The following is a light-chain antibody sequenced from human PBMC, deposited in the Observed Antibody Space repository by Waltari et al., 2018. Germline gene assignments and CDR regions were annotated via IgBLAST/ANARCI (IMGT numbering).Light chain of an antibody. V-gene: IGLV3-25*03. CDR1: ALPKHY. CDR3: QSVDSTGSYVV. Sequence: YELTQTPSVSVSPGQTAKITCSGEALPKHYVYWYQKKPGQAPVLVILKYTERPAEVPERFSGSTSGTRVTLTISGAQAEDEADYYCQSVDSTGSYVVFGGGTKLTVL. J-gene: IGLJ2*01. CDR2: KYT.